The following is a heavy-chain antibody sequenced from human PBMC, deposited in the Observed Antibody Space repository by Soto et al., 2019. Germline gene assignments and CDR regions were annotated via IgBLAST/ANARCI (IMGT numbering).Heavy chain of an antibody. Sequence: QVQLVQSGAEEKKPGASVKVSCKASGYSFSSYAIHWVRQAPGQGLEWMGWINAGNGNTKYSRKFQGRLTITSDTSASTAYMELNSLRSEDTAVYYCARVDGTYWGQGTLDTVSS. V-gene: IGHV1-3*05. CDR2: INAGNGNT. CDR3: ARVDGTY. CDR1: GYSFSSYA. J-gene: IGHJ4*02. D-gene: IGHD1-26*01.